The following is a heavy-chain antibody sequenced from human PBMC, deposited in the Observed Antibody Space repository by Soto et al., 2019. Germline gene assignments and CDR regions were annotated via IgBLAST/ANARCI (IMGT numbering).Heavy chain of an antibody. Sequence: QVQLQESGPGLVKPSETLSLTCTVSGGSISIYHWSWIRQPPGKSPEWIGCISDSGTTNYNPSLKSRVTISRDTSKNQFSLKLSSVTAADTAVYYCASTILPDRFLEWRAGRYFDDWGQGTLVTVSS. CDR3: ASTILPDRFLEWRAGRYFDD. V-gene: IGHV4-59*01. CDR2: ISDSGTT. D-gene: IGHD3-3*01. CDR1: GGSISIYH. J-gene: IGHJ4*02.